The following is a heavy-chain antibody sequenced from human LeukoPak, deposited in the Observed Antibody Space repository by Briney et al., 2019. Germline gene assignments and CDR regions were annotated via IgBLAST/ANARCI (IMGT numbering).Heavy chain of an antibody. D-gene: IGHD3-9*01. Sequence: GGSLRLSCAASGFTFSSYSMNWVRQAPGKELEWVSSISSSSSYIYYADSVKGRFTISRDNAKNSLYLQMNSLRAEDTAVYYCARASGSRYYDILTGYYNLGYWGQGTLVTVSS. V-gene: IGHV3-21*01. CDR1: GFTFSSYS. CDR3: ARASGSRYYDILTGYYNLGY. CDR2: ISSSSSYI. J-gene: IGHJ4*02.